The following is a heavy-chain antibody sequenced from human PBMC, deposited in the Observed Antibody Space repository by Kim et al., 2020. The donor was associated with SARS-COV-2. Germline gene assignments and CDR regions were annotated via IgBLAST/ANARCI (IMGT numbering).Heavy chain of an antibody. V-gene: IGHV4-59*13. J-gene: IGHJ6*02. CDR2: IYYSGST. Sequence: SETLSLTCTVSGGSISSYYWSWIRQPPGKGLEWIGYIYYSGSTNYNPSLKSRVTISVDTSKNQFSLKLSSVTAADTAVYYCARDRQPFYDYVWGSYRPYYYYGMDVWGQGTTVTVSS. CDR1: GGSISSYY. CDR3: ARDRQPFYDYVWGSYRPYYYYGMDV. D-gene: IGHD3-16*02.